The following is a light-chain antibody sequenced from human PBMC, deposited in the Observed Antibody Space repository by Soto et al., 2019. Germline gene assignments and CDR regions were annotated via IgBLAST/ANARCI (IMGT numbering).Light chain of an antibody. Sequence: EVVLTQSPGTLSLSPGERATLSCRASQSVSNRYLAWYQQKPGQAPRLLIYGASSRATGIPGRFSGSGSGTDFTLTISRLEPEDFAVYYCQQRNNWPWTFGQGTKVDIK. CDR1: QSVSNRY. CDR2: GAS. V-gene: IGKV3D-20*02. CDR3: QQRNNWPWT. J-gene: IGKJ1*01.